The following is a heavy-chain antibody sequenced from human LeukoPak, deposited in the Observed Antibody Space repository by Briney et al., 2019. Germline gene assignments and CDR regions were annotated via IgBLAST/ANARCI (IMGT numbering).Heavy chain of an antibody. CDR3: AKVRYFDWLSPFDY. V-gene: IGHV3-48*01. CDR2: ITGSSSTK. D-gene: IGHD3-9*01. Sequence: TGGSLRLSCAASGFTFSTFAMNWVRQAPGKGLEWVSYITGSSSTKDYADSVKGRFTVSRDNGRNSLYLQMNSLRAEDAGVYYCAKVRYFDWLSPFDYWGQGTLVTVSS. CDR1: GFTFSTFA. J-gene: IGHJ4*02.